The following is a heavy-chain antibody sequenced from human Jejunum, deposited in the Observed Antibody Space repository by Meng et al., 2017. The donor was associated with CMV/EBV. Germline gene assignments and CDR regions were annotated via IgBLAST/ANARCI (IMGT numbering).Heavy chain of an antibody. CDR1: GFTFSSYG. D-gene: IGHD2/OR15-2a*01. Sequence: VQLVESGGXVVQPGGSLRLSCAASGFTFSSYGMHFVRQAPGKGLKWVAFIRNDGSKKDYADSVKGRFTISRDNSRNTVSLEMNSLRVEDTALYHCAKDLSVRSEFDSWGQGTLVTVSS. J-gene: IGHJ4*02. V-gene: IGHV3-30*02. CDR2: IRNDGSKK. CDR3: AKDLSVRSEFDS.